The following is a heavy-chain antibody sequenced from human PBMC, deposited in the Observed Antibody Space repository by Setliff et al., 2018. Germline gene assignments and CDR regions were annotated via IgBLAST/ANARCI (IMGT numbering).Heavy chain of an antibody. CDR3: ARSGGGYDFWSGYLVSHYYYYYDMDV. CDR1: GYTFPSYD. CDR2: MNPNSGNT. D-gene: IGHD3-3*01. J-gene: IGHJ6*03. Sequence: GASVKVSCKPSGYTFPSYDIHWVRQATGQGLEWMGWMNPNSGNTGYAQKFQGRVTITRNTSISTAYMELGSLRSEDTAVYYCARSGGGYDFWSGYLVSHYYYYYDMDVWGKGTTVTVSS. V-gene: IGHV1-8*03.